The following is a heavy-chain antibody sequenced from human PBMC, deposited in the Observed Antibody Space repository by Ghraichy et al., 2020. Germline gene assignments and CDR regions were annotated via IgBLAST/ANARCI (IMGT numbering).Heavy chain of an antibody. Sequence: SETLSLTCAVYGGSFSGYYWSWIRQPPGKGLEWIGEINHSGSTNYNPSLKSRVTISVDTSKNQFSLKLSSVTAADTAVYYCARGRHAVYYYGSGSPRGWYFDLWGRGTLVTVSS. D-gene: IGHD3-10*01. J-gene: IGHJ2*01. CDR3: ARGRHAVYYYGSGSPRGWYFDL. CDR2: INHSGST. CDR1: GGSFSGYY. V-gene: IGHV4-34*01.